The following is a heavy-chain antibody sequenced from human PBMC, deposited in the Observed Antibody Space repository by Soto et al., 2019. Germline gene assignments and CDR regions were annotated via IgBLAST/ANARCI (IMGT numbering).Heavy chain of an antibody. V-gene: IGHV3-30-3*01. Sequence: GGSLRLSCAASGFTFSSYAMHWVRQAPGKGLEWVAVISYDGSNKYYADSVKGRFTISRDNSKNTLYLQMNSLRAEDTAVYYCARGVAARDYFDYWGQGTLVTSPQ. CDR1: GFTFSSYA. CDR2: ISYDGSNK. D-gene: IGHD6-6*01. CDR3: ARGVAARDYFDY. J-gene: IGHJ4*02.